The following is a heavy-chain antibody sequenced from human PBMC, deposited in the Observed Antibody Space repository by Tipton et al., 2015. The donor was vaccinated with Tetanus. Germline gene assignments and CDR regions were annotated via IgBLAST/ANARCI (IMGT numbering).Heavy chain of an antibody. J-gene: IGHJ4*02. D-gene: IGHD6-25*01. CDR1: GFTFANYK. Sequence: SLRLSCEVSGFTFANYKMNWVRQAPGRGLEWVSSISSTSRYINYADSLKGRFTISRDNAKNSLFLQMNSLTADDTAVYFCVSGSALDYWGQGTPITVSS. CDR2: ISSTSRYI. V-gene: IGHV3-21*01. CDR3: VSGSALDY.